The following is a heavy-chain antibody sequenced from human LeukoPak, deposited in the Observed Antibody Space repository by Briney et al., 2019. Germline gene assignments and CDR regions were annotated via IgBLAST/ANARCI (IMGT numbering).Heavy chain of an antibody. J-gene: IGHJ4*02. CDR2: IYPGDSDT. CDR3: ARSRSCDFWSSFDY. V-gene: IGHV5-51*01. Sequence: GEPLKISCKGSGYSFTNYWIGGVRQMRGKGLRWLGIIYPGDSDTRYSPSFRGQVTASADKSIRTAYLQWSSMKASDTAMYYCARSRSCDFWSSFDYWGQGILVTVFS. CDR1: GYSFTNYW. D-gene: IGHD3-3*01.